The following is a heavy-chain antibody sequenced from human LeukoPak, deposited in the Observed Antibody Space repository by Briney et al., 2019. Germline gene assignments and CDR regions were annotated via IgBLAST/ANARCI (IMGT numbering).Heavy chain of an antibody. CDR2: INHRGDT. CDR1: GGSFSTYY. D-gene: IGHD1-1*01. J-gene: IGHJ4*03. V-gene: IGHV4-34*01. Sequence: SETLSLTCAVYGGSFSTYYWSWIRQSPGKGLEWIAEINHRGDTNYNPSVKSRVTISVDTSKNQFSLKVRSVTAADTAVYCCARGPTISETGYFAYWGQGTLVTVSS. CDR3: ARGPTISETGYFAY.